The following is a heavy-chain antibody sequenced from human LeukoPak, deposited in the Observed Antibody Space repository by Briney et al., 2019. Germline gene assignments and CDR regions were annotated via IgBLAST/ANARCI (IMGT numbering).Heavy chain of an antibody. D-gene: IGHD3-10*01. V-gene: IGHV4-59*01. CDR1: GGSISSYY. CDR2: LFYSGST. J-gene: IGHJ4*02. Sequence: SETLSLTCTVSGGSISSYYWSWIRQPPGKGLEWIAYLFYSGSTDYNPSLESRVTISVDTSKTQFSLKLRSVTAADTAVYYCATVAVIRGVTYFDYWGQGTLVTVSS. CDR3: ATVAVIRGVTYFDY.